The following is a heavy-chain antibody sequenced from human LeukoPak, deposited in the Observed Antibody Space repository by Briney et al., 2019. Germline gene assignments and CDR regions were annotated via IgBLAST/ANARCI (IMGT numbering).Heavy chain of an antibody. J-gene: IGHJ6*03. D-gene: IGHD3-3*01. V-gene: IGHV4-39*01. CDR2: VFYSGDT. CDR1: GGSINTNTFF. CDR3: VRQSRIFGVTRPGYMDV. Sequence: SESLSLTCGVSGGSINTNTFFWGWIRQPPGKGLEWIGNVFYSGDTMYNPSLKSRVTMSIDTSKSQFSLSLSSVTAADTAMYWCVRQSRIFGVTRPGYMDVWGKGIMVSVSS.